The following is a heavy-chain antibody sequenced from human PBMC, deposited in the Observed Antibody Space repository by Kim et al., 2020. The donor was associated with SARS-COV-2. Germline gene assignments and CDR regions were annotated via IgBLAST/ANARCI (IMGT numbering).Heavy chain of an antibody. CDR2: ISGYNGNT. CDR1: GYSFINYG. J-gene: IGHJ6*02. Sequence: ASVKVSCKASGYSFINYGFNWVRQAPGQGLEWMGWISGYNGNTKYAQNFQGRVTMTTDTSTNIAYMELKSLTYEDTAVYYCARRGGVIMVRGPYGLDVWGQGTTVTVSS. D-gene: IGHD3-10*01. CDR3: ARRGGVIMVRGPYGLDV. V-gene: IGHV1-18*01.